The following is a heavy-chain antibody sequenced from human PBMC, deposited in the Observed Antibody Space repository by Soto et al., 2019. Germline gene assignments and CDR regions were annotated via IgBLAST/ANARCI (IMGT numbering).Heavy chain of an antibody. CDR3: ARDGDGSGYFLDY. Sequence: QVQLQESGPGLVKPSQTLSLICTVSGGSISSGGYYWSWIRQHPGEGLEWIGYIYSSGSTYYNPSLKSRLTISLDTSKNHFSLNLISVTAADTAVYYCARDGDGSGYFLDYWGQGTLVTVSS. CDR2: IYSSGST. D-gene: IGHD3-22*01. CDR1: GGSISSGGYY. V-gene: IGHV4-31*03. J-gene: IGHJ4*02.